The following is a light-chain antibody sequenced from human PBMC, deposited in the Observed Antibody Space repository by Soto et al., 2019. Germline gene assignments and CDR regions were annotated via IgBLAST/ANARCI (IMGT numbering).Light chain of an antibody. J-gene: IGKJ1*01. CDR3: QQHNDYPWT. CDR1: QSISSW. CDR2: KAS. V-gene: IGKV1-5*03. Sequence: DIQMTQSPSTLSASVGDRVTITCRASQSISSWLAWYQQKPGKAPKLLIYKASSLESGVPSRFSGSGSGTEFTLTISSLQPDDFATYYCQQHNDYPWTFGQGTKVEIK.